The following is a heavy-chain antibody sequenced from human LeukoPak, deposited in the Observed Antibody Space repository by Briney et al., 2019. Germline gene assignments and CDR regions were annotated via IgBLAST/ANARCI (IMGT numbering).Heavy chain of an antibody. Sequence: ASVKVSCKASGGTFSSYAISWVRQAPGQGLEWMGGIISIFGTANYAQKFQGRVTITADESTSTAYMELSSLRSEDTAVYYCARDAAYCGGDCYSGNDYYYYYMDVWGKGTTVTVPS. CDR2: IISIFGTA. CDR1: GGTFSSYA. J-gene: IGHJ6*03. CDR3: ARDAAYCGGDCYSGNDYYYYYMDV. D-gene: IGHD2-21*01. V-gene: IGHV1-69*13.